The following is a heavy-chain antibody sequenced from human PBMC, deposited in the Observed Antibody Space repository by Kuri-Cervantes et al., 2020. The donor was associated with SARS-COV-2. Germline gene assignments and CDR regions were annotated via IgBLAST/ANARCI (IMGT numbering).Heavy chain of an antibody. J-gene: IGHJ6*03. V-gene: IGHV4-34*01. D-gene: IGHD3-10*01. CDR3: ASEEFLKYMED. Sequence: SQTLSLTCAVYGGSFSGYYWSWIRQPPGKGLEWIGEINHSGSTNYNPSLKSRVTISVDTSKKDLSLKVRSVTAADTAMSDCASEEFLKYMEDWGKGTTVTVSS. CDR1: GGSFSGYY. CDR2: INHSGST.